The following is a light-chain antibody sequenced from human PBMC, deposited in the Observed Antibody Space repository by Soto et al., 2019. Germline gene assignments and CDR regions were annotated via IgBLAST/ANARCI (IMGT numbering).Light chain of an antibody. V-gene: IGKV3-20*01. Sequence: IVLTRSPGTLSLSPGERATLSCRASQSVSSNYLAWYQQKPGQAPRLLSYGASTRATGIPDRFSGSGSGTDFTPTISRLEPEDYAVYYCQRYGTSFTFGGGTKVEIK. CDR2: GAS. CDR3: QRYGTSFT. J-gene: IGKJ4*01. CDR1: QSVSSNY.